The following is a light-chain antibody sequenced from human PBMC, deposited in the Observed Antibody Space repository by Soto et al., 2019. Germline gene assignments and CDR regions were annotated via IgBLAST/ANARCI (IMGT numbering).Light chain of an antibody. CDR2: GAS. Sequence: IVMTQSPATLSFSPGERATLSCRASQSVSSNLAWYQQKPGQAPRLLIYGASTRATGIPARFSGSGSGTEFTLTISSLQSEDFAVYYCKKYNNWPLVAFGQGRKVDIX. CDR1: QSVSSN. J-gene: IGKJ1*01. CDR3: KKYNNWPLVA. V-gene: IGKV3-15*01.